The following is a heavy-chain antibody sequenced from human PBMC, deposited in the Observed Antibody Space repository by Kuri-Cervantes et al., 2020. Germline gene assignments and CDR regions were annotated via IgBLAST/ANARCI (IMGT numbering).Heavy chain of an antibody. D-gene: IGHD3-22*01. V-gene: IGHV1-8*01. CDR3: ARDEGVGVIVDY. CDR1: GYTFTSYD. Sequence: ASVKVSCKASGYTFTSYDINWVRQATGQGLEWMGWMNPNSGNTGYAQKFQGRVAMTRNTSISTAYMELRSLRSDDTAVYYCARDEGVGVIVDYWGQGTLVTVSS. CDR2: MNPNSGNT. J-gene: IGHJ4*02.